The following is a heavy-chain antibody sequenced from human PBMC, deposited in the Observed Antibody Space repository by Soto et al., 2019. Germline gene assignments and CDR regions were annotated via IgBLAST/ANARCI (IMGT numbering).Heavy chain of an antibody. CDR2: INAGNGNT. D-gene: IGHD5-18*01. CDR1: GYTFISYA. Sequence: GASVKVSCKASGYTFISYAMNWVRQAPGQRLEWMGWINAGNGNTKYSQKFQGRVTITRDTSASTGYMELSSLRSEDTAVYYCARHPGYSYGYNWGQGTLVTVSS. V-gene: IGHV1-3*01. CDR3: ARHPGYSYGYN. J-gene: IGHJ4*02.